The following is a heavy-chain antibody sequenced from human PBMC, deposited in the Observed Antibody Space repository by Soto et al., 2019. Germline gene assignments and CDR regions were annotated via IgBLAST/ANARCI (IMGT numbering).Heavy chain of an antibody. CDR2: IIPIFGTA. CDR3: GRGHYDFAPNSPLYVWMDV. J-gene: IGHJ6*02. V-gene: IGHV1-69*13. Sequence: SVKVSCKASGGTFSSYAISWVRQAPGQGLEWMGGIIPIFGTANYAQKFQGRVTITADESTSTAYMELSSLRSEDTAVYYCGRGHYDFAPNSPLYVWMDVWGQGTTVTVSS. D-gene: IGHD3-3*01. CDR1: GGTFSSYA.